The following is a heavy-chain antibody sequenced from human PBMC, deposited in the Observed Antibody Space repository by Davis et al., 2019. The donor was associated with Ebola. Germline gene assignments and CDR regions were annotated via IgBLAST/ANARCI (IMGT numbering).Heavy chain of an antibody. V-gene: IGHV4-4*07. CDR3: ARDPTYYYDSSGYWDYYGMDV. CDR1: GGSISSYY. D-gene: IGHD3-22*01. J-gene: IGHJ6*02. Sequence: PGGSLRLSCTVSGGSISSYYWSWIRQPAGKGLEWIGRIYTSGSTNYNPSLKSRVTMSVDTSKNQFSLKLSSVTAADTAVYYCARDPTYYYDSSGYWDYYGMDVWGQGTTVTVSS. CDR2: IYTSGST.